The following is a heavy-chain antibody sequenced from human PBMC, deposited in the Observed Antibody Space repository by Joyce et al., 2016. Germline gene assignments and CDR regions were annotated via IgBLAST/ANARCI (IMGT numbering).Heavy chain of an antibody. J-gene: IGHJ4*02. CDR3: ARVPGFH. CDR1: GFTVSHNY. Sequence: EVQLVESGGGLIQPGGSLRLSCAASGFTVSHNYMTVFRHAPGKGLEWVSFIYSGGDTYYADSVNGRFTISRDKNTLYLQMNSLRVEDTAVYYCARVPGFHWGQGTLVTVSS. CDR2: IYSGGDT. V-gene: IGHV3-53*01.